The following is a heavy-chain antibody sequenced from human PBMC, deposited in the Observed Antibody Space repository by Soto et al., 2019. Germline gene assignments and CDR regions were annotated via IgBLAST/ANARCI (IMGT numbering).Heavy chain of an antibody. D-gene: IGHD2-2*01. CDR2: INHSGST. Sequence: SETLSLTCAVYGGSFSGYYWSWIRQPPGKGLEWIGEINHSGSTNYNPSLKSRVTISVDTSKNQFSLKLSSVTAADTAVYYCARGRGYCSSTSCGTGRYYYYYYMDVWGKGTTVTVSS. CDR1: GGSFSGYY. J-gene: IGHJ6*03. V-gene: IGHV4-34*01. CDR3: ARGRGYCSSTSCGTGRYYYYYYMDV.